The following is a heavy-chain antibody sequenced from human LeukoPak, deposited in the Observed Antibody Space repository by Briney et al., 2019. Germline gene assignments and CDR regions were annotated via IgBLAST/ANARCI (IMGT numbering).Heavy chain of an antibody. CDR2: IYTSGGT. CDR3: ARDLYCSSTSCRANNWFDP. CDR1: GGSISSYY. D-gene: IGHD2-2*01. Sequence: SETLSLTCTVSGGSISSYYWSWIRQPAGKGLEWIGRIYTSGGTNYNPSLKSRVTISVDKSKNQFSLKLSSVTAADTAVYYCARDLYCSSTSCRANNWFDPWGQGTLVIVSS. J-gene: IGHJ5*02. V-gene: IGHV4-4*07.